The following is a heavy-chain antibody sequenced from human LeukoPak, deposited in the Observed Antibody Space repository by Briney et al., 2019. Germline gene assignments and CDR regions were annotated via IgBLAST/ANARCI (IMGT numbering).Heavy chain of an antibody. CDR1: GGSFSAYY. CDR3: ARTPNYYDSSGRKFAYDI. D-gene: IGHD3-22*01. V-gene: IGHV4-34*01. J-gene: IGHJ3*02. CDR2: INHSGST. Sequence: PSETLSLTCAVYGGSFSAYYWTWIRHSPGTGLEWIGEINHSGSTNSNPSLKSRVTISVDPSNNQFSLNLTSVTAADTAVYFCARTPNYYDSSGRKFAYDIWGQGTKVIVSS.